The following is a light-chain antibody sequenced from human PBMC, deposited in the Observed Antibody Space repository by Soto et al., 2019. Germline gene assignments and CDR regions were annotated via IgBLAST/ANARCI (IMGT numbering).Light chain of an antibody. J-gene: IGKJ5*01. V-gene: IGKV3-11*01. CDR3: QQRSNGIT. CDR2: DAS. Sequence: EIVLTQSPATLSLSPGERATLSCRASQSVSSYLAWYQQKPGQAPRLLIYDASNRATGIPARFSGSGSGTDFTLTISSLEHEDFAFYDCQQRSNGITFGQGTRLEIE. CDR1: QSVSSY.